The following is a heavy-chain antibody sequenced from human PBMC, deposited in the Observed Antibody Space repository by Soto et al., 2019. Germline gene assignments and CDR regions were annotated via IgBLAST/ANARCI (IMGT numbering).Heavy chain of an antibody. CDR3: AAGGGLPRYY. CDR2: IYHSGST. Sequence: QLQLQESGSGLVKPSQTLSLTCAVSGGSISSGGYSWSWIRQPPGKGLEWIGYIYHSGSTYYNPSLEGRVTISVDRSKSHFSLKLSSVTAADTAVYYCAAGGGLPRYYWGQGTLVTVSS. CDR1: GGSISSGGYS. D-gene: IGHD5-12*01. J-gene: IGHJ4*02. V-gene: IGHV4-30-2*01.